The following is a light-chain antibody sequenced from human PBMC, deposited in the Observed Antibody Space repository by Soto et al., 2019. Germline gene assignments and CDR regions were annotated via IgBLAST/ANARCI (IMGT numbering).Light chain of an antibody. J-gene: IGKJ3*01. Sequence: DIQMTQSPSTLAASVGDRVTITCRASQNINRWLAWYQQKPGKAPKVLIYDASSLESGDPSRFSGSGSGTEFTLTITSLQPDDFANYYCQQYDGYFGPGTKVDFK. CDR1: QNINRW. CDR2: DAS. CDR3: QQYDGY. V-gene: IGKV1-5*01.